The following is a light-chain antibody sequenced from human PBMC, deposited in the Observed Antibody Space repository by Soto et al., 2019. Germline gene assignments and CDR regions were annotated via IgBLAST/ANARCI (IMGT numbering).Light chain of an antibody. J-gene: IGLJ2*01. CDR2: EVT. Sequence: QSVLTQPPSASGSPEQSVTISCTGTSSDVGGYKYVSWYQQHPGKAPKLMIYEVTKRPSGVPDRFSDSKSGNTASLTVSGLQAEDEADYFCSSYAGSNNVIFGGGTKVTVL. V-gene: IGLV2-8*01. CDR3: SSYAGSNNVI. CDR1: SSDVGGYKY.